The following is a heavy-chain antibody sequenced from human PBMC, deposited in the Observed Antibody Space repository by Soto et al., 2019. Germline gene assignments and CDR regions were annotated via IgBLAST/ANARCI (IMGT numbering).Heavy chain of an antibody. V-gene: IGHV3-23*01. CDR3: AKPINLDYGDYDAFDI. D-gene: IGHD4-17*01. Sequence: GGSLRLSCAASGFTFSSYAMSWVRQAPGKGLEWVSAISGSGGSTYYADSVKGRFTISRDNSKNTLYLQMNSLRAEDTAVYYCAKPINLDYGDYDAFDIWGQGTMVTVSS. CDR1: GFTFSSYA. CDR2: ISGSGGST. J-gene: IGHJ3*02.